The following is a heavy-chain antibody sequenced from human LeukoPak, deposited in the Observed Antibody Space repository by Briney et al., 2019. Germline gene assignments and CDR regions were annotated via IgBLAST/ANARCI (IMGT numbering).Heavy chain of an antibody. J-gene: IGHJ4*02. V-gene: IGHV4-59*01. CDR1: GGSISSYY. D-gene: IGHD1-26*01. CDR3: ARASSGSYYVPDY. CDR2: VYYTGST. Sequence: PSETLSLTCTVSGGSISSYYWSWVRQPPGKGLEWIGFVYYTGSTNYSPSLKSRVTISVDTSKNQFSLKLRSVTAADTAVYYCARASSGSYYVPDYWGQGTLVTVSS.